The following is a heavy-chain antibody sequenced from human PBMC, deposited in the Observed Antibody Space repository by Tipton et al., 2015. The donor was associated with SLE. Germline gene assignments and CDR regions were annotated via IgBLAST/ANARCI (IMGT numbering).Heavy chain of an antibody. CDR1: GGSFSGYY. V-gene: IGHV4-34*01. D-gene: IGHD2-15*01. CDR3: ARNRGSGQQAAFEI. CDR2: INHSGST. Sequence: TLSLTCAVYGGSFSGYYWSWIRQPPGKGLEWIGEINHSGSTHYNPSLKSRVIISVDTSKNQLSLKLNSVTAADTTMYYCARNRGSGQQAAFEIWGQGIMVTVSS. J-gene: IGHJ3*02.